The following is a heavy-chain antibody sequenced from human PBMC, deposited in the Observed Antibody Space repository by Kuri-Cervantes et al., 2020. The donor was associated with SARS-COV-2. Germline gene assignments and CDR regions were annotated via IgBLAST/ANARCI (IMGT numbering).Heavy chain of an antibody. Sequence: LTCAASGFTFSISWMHWVRQAPGKGLDWVSTITGGGGNTYYADSVGGRLTISRDNSKNTLYLQIHSLRAEYTAVYYCAGGVATLLGFDYWGQGTLVTVSS. CDR1: GFTFSISW. J-gene: IGHJ4*02. CDR2: ITGGGGNT. CDR3: AGGVATLLGFDY. D-gene: IGHD1-26*01. V-gene: IGHV3-23*01.